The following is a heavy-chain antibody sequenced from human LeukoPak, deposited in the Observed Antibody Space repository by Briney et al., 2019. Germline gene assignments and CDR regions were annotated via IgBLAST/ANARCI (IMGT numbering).Heavy chain of an antibody. D-gene: IGHD2-2*01. Sequence: GGSLRLSCTASGFSFSNYAMSWVRQTPGKGLEWVSTISGSDGSTNYADSVKGRFTISRDNSENTLSLQMNSLRAEDTAIYYCSKGPHSMYSTSWCDYWGQGTLVTVSS. V-gene: IGHV3-23*01. CDR2: ISGSDGST. CDR1: GFSFSNYA. CDR3: SKGPHSMYSTSWCDY. J-gene: IGHJ4*02.